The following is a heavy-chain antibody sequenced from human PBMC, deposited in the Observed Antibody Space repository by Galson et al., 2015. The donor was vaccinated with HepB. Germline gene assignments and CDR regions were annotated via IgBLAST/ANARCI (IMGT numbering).Heavy chain of an antibody. CDR1: GLTFSSFW. J-gene: IGHJ4*02. D-gene: IGHD6-13*01. CDR3: ARDRPFSSTWYYFDY. CDR2: IKQDGSEK. V-gene: IGHV3-7*01. Sequence: SLRLPCAASGLTFSSFWMSWVRQAPGKGLEWVANIKQDGSEKYCVDSVKGRFTISRDNAKNSLYLQMNSLRAEDTAVYYCARDRPFSSTWYYFDYWGQGTLVTVSS.